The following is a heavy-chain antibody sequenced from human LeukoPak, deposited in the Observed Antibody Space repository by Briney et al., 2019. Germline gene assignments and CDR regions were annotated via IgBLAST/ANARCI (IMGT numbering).Heavy chain of an antibody. J-gene: IGHJ4*02. Sequence: GGSLRLSCAASGFSFSNNGMHWVRQAPGKELEWVAFIQSDGTNEYYADSVKGRFTISRDNSKNTLYLQINSLRAEDTALYYCAKARGTYCVDSWGQGTLVTVSS. CDR3: AKARGTYCVDS. D-gene: IGHD1-26*01. V-gene: IGHV3-30*02. CDR1: GFSFSNNG. CDR2: IQSDGTNE.